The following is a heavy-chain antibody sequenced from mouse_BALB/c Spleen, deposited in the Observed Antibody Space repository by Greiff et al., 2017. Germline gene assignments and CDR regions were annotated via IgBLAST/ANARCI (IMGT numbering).Heavy chain of an antibody. Sequence: EVKLVESGGGLVQPGGSMKLSCVASGFTFSNYWMNWVRQSPEKGLEWVAEIRLKSNNYATHYAESVKGRFTISRDDSKSSVYLQMNKLRAEDTGIYYCTRIHDYYGSSYPFAYWGQGTLVTVSA. J-gene: IGHJ3*01. CDR3: TRIHDYYGSSYPFAY. CDR2: IRLKSNNYAT. CDR1: GFTFSNYW. V-gene: IGHV6-6*02. D-gene: IGHD1-1*01.